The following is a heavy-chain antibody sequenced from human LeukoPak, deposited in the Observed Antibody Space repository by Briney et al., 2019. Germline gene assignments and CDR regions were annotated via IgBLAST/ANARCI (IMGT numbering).Heavy chain of an antibody. J-gene: IGHJ6*03. V-gene: IGHV4-4*02. CDR2: IYHSGMT. CDR1: GGSISSPNW. D-gene: IGHD3-3*01. CDR3: ARGRGDFWSGYYNYYYYYYYMDV. Sequence: SGTLSLTCAVSGGSISSPNWWSWVRQPPGKGLEWIGEIYHSGMTNYKTSLKSRVTISVDKSKNQFSLKLSSVTAADTAVYYCARGRGDFWSGYYNYYYYYYYMDVWGKGTTVTVSS.